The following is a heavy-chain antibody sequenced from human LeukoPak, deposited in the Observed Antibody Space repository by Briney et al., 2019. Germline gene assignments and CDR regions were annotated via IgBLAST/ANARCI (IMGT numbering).Heavy chain of an antibody. Sequence: AGGSLRLSCAASGFTFSSYGLRWVRQAPGKGLEWVAVIWYDGSNKYNADSVKGRFTISRDNSKNTLYLQMNSLRAEDTAVYYCARPLSIGGGKRGAFDIWGQGTMVTVSS. CDR3: ARPLSIGGGKRGAFDI. V-gene: IGHV3-33*01. J-gene: IGHJ3*02. D-gene: IGHD1-26*01. CDR1: GFTFSSYG. CDR2: IWYDGSNK.